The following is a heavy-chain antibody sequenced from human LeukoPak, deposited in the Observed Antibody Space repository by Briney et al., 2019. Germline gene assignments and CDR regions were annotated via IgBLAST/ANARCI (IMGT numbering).Heavy chain of an antibody. CDR3: AKEGRFLEWLSFDY. Sequence: PGGSLRLSCAASGFTFSSYAMSWVRQAPGKGLEWVSAISDGGGSTYYADSVKGRFTISRDNSKNTLYLQMNSLRAEDTAVYYCAKEGRFLEWLSFDYWGQGTLVTVSS. J-gene: IGHJ4*02. V-gene: IGHV3-23*01. CDR1: GFTFSSYA. D-gene: IGHD3-3*01. CDR2: ISDGGGST.